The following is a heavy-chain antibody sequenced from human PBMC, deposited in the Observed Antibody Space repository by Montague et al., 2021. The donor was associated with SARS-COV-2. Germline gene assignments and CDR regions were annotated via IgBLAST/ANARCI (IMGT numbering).Heavy chain of an antibody. CDR2: IYSGGST. CDR1: GFTVSSNY. Sequence: SLRLSCAASGFTVSSNYMSWVRQAPGKGLEWVSVIYSGGSTYYADSVKDRFTISRDNSKNTLYLQMNSLRAEDTAVYYCARDQVPDYYYYYYGMDVWGQGTTVTVSS. J-gene: IGHJ6*02. V-gene: IGHV3-66*01. CDR3: ARDQVPDYYYYYYGMDV.